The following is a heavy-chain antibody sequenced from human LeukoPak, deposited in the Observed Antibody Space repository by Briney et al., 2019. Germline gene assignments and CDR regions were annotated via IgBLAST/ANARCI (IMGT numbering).Heavy chain of an antibody. Sequence: PSETLSLTXTVSGGSISSSSYYWGWIRQPPGKGLEWIGSIYYSGSTYYNPSLKSRVTISVYTSKNQFSLKLSSVTAADTAVYYCASVIGYCSSTSCYTDYWGQGTLVTVSS. V-gene: IGHV4-39*01. CDR3: ASVIGYCSSTSCYTDY. J-gene: IGHJ4*02. D-gene: IGHD2-2*01. CDR2: IYYSGST. CDR1: GGSISSSSYY.